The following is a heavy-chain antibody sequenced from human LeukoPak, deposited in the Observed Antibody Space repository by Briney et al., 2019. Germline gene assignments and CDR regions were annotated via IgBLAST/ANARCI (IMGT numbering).Heavy chain of an antibody. V-gene: IGHV3-48*01. CDR2: ISSFSGTI. D-gene: IGHD3-16*01. J-gene: IGHJ4*02. CDR1: GFTFGIYE. Sequence: GGSLRLSCAASGFTFGIYEMNWVRQAPGKGLEWVSYISSFSGTINYADSVKGRFTISRDNAKNSLYLQMNSLRAEDTAVYYCARDQGGVGYWGQGTLVTVSS. CDR3: ARDQGGVGY.